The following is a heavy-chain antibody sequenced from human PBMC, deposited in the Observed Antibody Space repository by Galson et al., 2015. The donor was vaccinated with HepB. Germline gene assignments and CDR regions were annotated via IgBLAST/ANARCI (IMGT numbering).Heavy chain of an antibody. CDR3: AKDPRGYSYGYSYVDY. D-gene: IGHD5-18*01. CDR1: GFTFSSYA. V-gene: IGHV3-23*01. Sequence: SLRLSCAASGFTFSSYAMSWVRQAPGKGLEWVSAISGSGGSTYYADSVKGRFTISRDNSKNTLYLQMNSLRAEDTAVYYCAKDPRGYSYGYSYVDYWGQGTLVTVSS. CDR2: ISGSGGST. J-gene: IGHJ4*02.